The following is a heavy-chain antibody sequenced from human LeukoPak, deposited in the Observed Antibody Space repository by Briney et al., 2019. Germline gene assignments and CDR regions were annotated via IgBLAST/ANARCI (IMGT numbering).Heavy chain of an antibody. J-gene: IGHJ4*02. CDR3: ARNERRDGYNLDFDY. CDR2: IYSGGST. CDR1: GFTVSSNY. Sequence: GGSLRLSCAASGFTVSSNYMGWVRQAPGKGLEWVSVIYSGGSTYYADSVKGRFTISRHNSKNTLYLQMNSLRAEDTAVYYCARNERRDGYNLDFDYWGQGTLVTVSS. V-gene: IGHV3-53*04. D-gene: IGHD5-24*01.